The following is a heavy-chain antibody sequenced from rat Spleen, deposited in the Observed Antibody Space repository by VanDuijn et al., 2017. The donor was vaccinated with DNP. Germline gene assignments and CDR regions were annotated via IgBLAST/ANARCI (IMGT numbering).Heavy chain of an antibody. CDR1: GFTFRDYA. CDR2: ISYDENRT. J-gene: IGHJ2*01. CDR3: VRWNSGHFDY. Sequence: EVQLVESGGGLVQPGRSLKLSCAASGFTFRDYAMAWVRQAPKKGLDWVATISYDENRTYYRESVKGRFTISRDNAKSTLYLQMDSLRSEDTATYYCVRWNSGHFDYWGQGVMVTVSS. V-gene: IGHV5-7*01. D-gene: IGHD4-3*01.